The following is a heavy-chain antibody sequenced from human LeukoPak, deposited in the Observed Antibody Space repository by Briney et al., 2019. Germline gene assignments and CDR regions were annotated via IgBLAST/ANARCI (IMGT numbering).Heavy chain of an antibody. D-gene: IGHD3-9*01. Sequence: SETLSLTCTVSGGSISSYYWSWIRQPPGKGLEWIGSIYYSGSTYYNPSLKSRVTISVDTSKNQFSLKLSSVTAADTAVYYCATALPLRYFDWLRSFDYWGQGTLVTVSS. J-gene: IGHJ4*02. CDR3: ATALPLRYFDWLRSFDY. CDR2: IYYSGST. CDR1: GGSISSYY. V-gene: IGHV4-59*05.